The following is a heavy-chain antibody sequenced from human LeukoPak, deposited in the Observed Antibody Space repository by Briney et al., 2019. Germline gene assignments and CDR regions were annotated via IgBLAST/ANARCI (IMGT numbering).Heavy chain of an antibody. D-gene: IGHD2-2*01. V-gene: IGHV4-38-2*01. J-gene: IGHJ4*02. CDR2: MSHSGST. CDR1: GYFISSGYY. Sequence: SETLSLTCAVSGYFISSGYYWGWIRQPPGKGLEWIGTMSHSGSTRYNPPLKSRVTISVDSSKDQFSLKLSSVTAADTAVYYCARRSDCTSTSCYRGFDYWGQGTLVTVSS. CDR3: ARRSDCTSTSCYRGFDY.